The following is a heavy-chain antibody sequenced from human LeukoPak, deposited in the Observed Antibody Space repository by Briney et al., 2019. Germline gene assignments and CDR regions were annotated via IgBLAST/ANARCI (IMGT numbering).Heavy chain of an antibody. CDR3: ARSSGTGTFSY. D-gene: IGHD6-25*01. V-gene: IGHV4-30-2*01. Sequence: PSETLSLTCAVSGVSISSGGYYWSWIRQPTGKGLEWIGSIYHSGSTYYNPSLKSRVTMSVDRSKNQFSLKLSSVTAADTAVYYCARSSGTGTFSYWGQGTLVTVSS. CDR1: GVSISSGGYY. CDR2: IYHSGST. J-gene: IGHJ4*02.